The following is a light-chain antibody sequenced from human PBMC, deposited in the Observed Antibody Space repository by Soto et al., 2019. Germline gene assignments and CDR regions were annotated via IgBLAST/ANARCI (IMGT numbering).Light chain of an antibody. J-gene: IGLJ2*01. CDR1: NSNVGSNT. CDR3: AAWDDSLNAGV. V-gene: IGLV1-44*01. CDR2: HNN. Sequence: QSVLTQPPSASGTPGQRVTISCSGSNSNVGSNTVDWYQQLPGTAPQLLIYHNNQRPSGVPDRLSGSKYGTSASLAISGLQAEDEADYYCAAWDDSLNAGVFGGGTKLTVL.